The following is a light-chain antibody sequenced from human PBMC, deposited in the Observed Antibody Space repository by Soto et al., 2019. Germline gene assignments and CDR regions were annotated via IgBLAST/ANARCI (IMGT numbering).Light chain of an antibody. CDR1: QSISSW. J-gene: IGKJ5*01. V-gene: IGKV1-5*01. CDR2: DAS. CDR3: QQYNSYPIT. Sequence: DIKMTQSPSTLSASVGDRVTITFRASQSISSWLAWYQQKPGKAPKLLIYDASSLESGVPSRFSGSGSGTEFTLTISSLQPDDFATYYCQQYNSYPITFGQGTRLEIK.